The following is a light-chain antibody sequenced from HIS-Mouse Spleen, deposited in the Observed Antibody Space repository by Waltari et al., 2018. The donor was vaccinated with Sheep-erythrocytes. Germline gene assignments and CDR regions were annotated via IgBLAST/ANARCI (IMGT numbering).Light chain of an antibody. Sequence: QSALTQPRSVSGSPGQSVTISCTGTSSDVGGYNYVSWYQQHPGKAPKLMIYDVSKRRSGVPARFYGLNSGNTASLTISGLQAEDEADYCCCSYAGSYNHVFATGTKVTVL. CDR1: SSDVGGYNY. CDR3: CSYAGSYNHV. V-gene: IGLV2-11*01. CDR2: DVS. J-gene: IGLJ1*01.